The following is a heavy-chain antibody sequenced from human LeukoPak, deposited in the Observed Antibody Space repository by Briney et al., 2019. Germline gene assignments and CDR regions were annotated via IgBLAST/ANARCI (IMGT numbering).Heavy chain of an antibody. Sequence: SETLSLTCAVSGYSISSGYYWSWIRQPAVKGLEWVGRIYTSGSTNYNPSLKSRVTISVDTSKNQFSLKLSSVTAADTAVYYGAREGPHPTEGVYYYYYYMDVWGEGTTVTVSS. V-gene: IGHV4-61*02. D-gene: IGHD3-16*01. CDR3: AREGPHPTEGVYYYYYYMDV. J-gene: IGHJ6*03. CDR2: IYTSGST. CDR1: GYSISSGYY.